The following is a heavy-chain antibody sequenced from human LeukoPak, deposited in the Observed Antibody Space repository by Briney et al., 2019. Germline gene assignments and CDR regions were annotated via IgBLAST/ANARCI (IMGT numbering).Heavy chain of an antibody. Sequence: PGGSLRLSCAASGFTFSNYAMSWVRQAPGKGLEWVSAITGSGSGIYYADSMKSRFTISRDNSKNTLYLQINSLRAEDTAVYYCAKVLYGTDAFDIWGQGTMVTVSS. CDR1: GFTFSNYA. V-gene: IGHV3-23*01. CDR3: AKVLYGTDAFDI. J-gene: IGHJ3*02. D-gene: IGHD4-17*01. CDR2: ITGSGSGI.